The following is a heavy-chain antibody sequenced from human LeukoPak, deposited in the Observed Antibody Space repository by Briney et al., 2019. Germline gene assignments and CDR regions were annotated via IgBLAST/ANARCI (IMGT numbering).Heavy chain of an antibody. CDR3: ARGGRYYDSSGYYTPNWYFDL. V-gene: IGHV4-59*01. D-gene: IGHD3-22*01. CDR2: IYYSGST. CDR1: GGSISSYY. Sequence: TSETLSLTCTVSGGSISSYYWSWIRQPPGKGLEWIGYIYYSGSTNYNPSLKSRVTISVDTSKNQFSLKLSPVTAADTAVYYCARGGRYYDSSGYYTPNWYFDLWGRGTLVTVSS. J-gene: IGHJ2*01.